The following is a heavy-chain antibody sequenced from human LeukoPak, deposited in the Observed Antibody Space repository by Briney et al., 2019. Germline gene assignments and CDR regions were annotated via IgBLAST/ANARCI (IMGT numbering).Heavy chain of an antibody. CDR2: INPNSGGT. CDR3: ARDFNCSGVGCRDVFDI. CDR1: GYTFTGYY. J-gene: IGHJ3*02. Sequence: ASVKVSCKASGYTFTGYYMHWVRQAPGQGLEWMGWINPNSGGTNYAQKFQGWVTMTRDTSISTAYMELSRLRSDDTAVYYCARDFNCSGVGCRDVFDIWGQGTMVIVSS. V-gene: IGHV1-2*04. D-gene: IGHD2-15*01.